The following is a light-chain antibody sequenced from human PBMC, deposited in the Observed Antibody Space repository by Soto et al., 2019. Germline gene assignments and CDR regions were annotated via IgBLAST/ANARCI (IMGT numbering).Light chain of an antibody. CDR1: QGISSR. CDR2: AAS. V-gene: IGKV1-12*01. Sequence: DIQMTQSPSSVSASVGDRVTITCRACQGISSRLAWYQQKPGKAPNLLIYAASSLQSGVPSRFSGSGSETDFTITIGSLQPEDFATYYCQQSNSFPLTFGGGTKVEIK. CDR3: QQSNSFPLT. J-gene: IGKJ4*01.